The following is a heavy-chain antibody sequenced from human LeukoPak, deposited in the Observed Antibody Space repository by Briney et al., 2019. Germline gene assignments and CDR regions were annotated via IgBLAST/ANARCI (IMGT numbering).Heavy chain of an antibody. V-gene: IGHV5-51*01. CDR3: ARAPDDCSSTSCYSYFDY. CDR2: IYPGDSDT. D-gene: IGHD2-2*01. J-gene: IGHJ4*02. CDR1: GYSFTSYW. Sequence: GESLKISCKGSGYSFTSYWIGWVRQMPGKGLEWMGIIYPGDSDTRYSPSFQGQVTISADKSISTAYLQWSSLKASDTAMYYCARAPDDCSSTSCYSYFDYWGQGTLVTVSS.